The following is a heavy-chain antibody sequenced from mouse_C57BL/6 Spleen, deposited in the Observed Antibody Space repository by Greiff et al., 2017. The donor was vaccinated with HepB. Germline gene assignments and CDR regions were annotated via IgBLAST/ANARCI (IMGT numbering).Heavy chain of an antibody. D-gene: IGHD2-4*01. CDR3: ARESIYYDYDVY. CDR2: ISYDGSN. CDR1: GYSITSGYY. Sequence: EVQLVESGPGLVKPSQSLSLTCSVTGYSITSGYYWNWIRQFPGNKLEWMGYISYDGSNNYNPSLKNRISITRDTSKNQFFLKLNSVTTEDTATYYCARESIYYDYDVYWGQGTSVTVSS. V-gene: IGHV3-6*01. J-gene: IGHJ4*01.